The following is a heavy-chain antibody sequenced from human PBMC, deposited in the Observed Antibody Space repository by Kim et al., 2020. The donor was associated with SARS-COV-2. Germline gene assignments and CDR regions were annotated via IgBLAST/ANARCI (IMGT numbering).Heavy chain of an antibody. J-gene: IGHJ5*02. Sequence: SETLSLTCTVSGGSISSTNYYWGWIRQPPGRGLEWIGSIYYSGSTYYNPSLKSRVTISVDMSKNQFSLKLSSVTAADTAVYYCATSQKQLGWFDPWGQGTLVTVSS. CDR1: GGSISSTNYY. V-gene: IGHV4-39*01. D-gene: IGHD1-1*01. CDR2: IYYSGST. CDR3: ATSQKQLGWFDP.